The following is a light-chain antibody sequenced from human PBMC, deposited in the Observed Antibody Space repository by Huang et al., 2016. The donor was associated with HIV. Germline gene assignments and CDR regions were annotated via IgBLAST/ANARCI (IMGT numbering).Light chain of an antibody. Sequence: EIVMTQSPATLSVSPGERATLSCRASQSVSSNLAWYQQKPGQAPRLLIYGAATRATGIPARFSGSGSGTEFTLTISSLQSEDFAVYYCQQYGSLSPFTFGQGTKLEIQ. CDR1: QSVSSN. V-gene: IGKV3-15*01. CDR3: QQYGSLSPFT. J-gene: IGKJ2*01. CDR2: GAA.